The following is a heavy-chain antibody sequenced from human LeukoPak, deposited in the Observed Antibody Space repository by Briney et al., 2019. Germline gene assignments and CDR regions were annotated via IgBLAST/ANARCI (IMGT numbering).Heavy chain of an antibody. D-gene: IGHD3-10*01. Sequence: GGSLRLSCAASGFTFSSYAMNWVRQAPGKGLEWVSVISGSGDSTYYADSVKGRFTVSRDNAKTSVYLQMDSLRAEDTAVYYCLGSGAGSYWGQGTQVTVSS. CDR2: ISGSGDST. CDR1: GFTFSSYA. J-gene: IGHJ4*02. V-gene: IGHV3-23*01. CDR3: LGSGAGSY.